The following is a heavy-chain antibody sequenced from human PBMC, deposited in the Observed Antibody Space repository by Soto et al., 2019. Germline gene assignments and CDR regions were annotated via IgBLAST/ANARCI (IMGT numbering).Heavy chain of an antibody. CDR2: INPKSGGT. J-gene: IGHJ6*02. D-gene: IGHD2-8*01. CDR3: ARGYSTDCSNGVCSFFYNRDIDV. Sequence: ASVKVSCKASGYSFTDYHIHWVRQAPGQGLEWLGRINPKSGGTSTAQKFQGWVTMTTDTSISTASMELTRLTSDDTAIYYCARGYSTDCSNGVCSFFYNRDIDVWGQGTTVTVSS. CDR1: GYSFTDYH. V-gene: IGHV1-2*04.